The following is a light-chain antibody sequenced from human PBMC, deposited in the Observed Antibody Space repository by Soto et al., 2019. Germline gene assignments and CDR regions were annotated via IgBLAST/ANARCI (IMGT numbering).Light chain of an antibody. CDR1: QSVSSN. V-gene: IGKV3-15*01. J-gene: IGKJ1*01. CDR2: GAS. Sequence: EIVMTQSPATLSVSPGERATLSCRASQSVSSNLAWYQQKPGQAPRLLIYGASTRATGIPARFSGSGSGTEFTITISSLQSEDFAVYYCQQYNNWPVGKTFGQGTKVEIK. CDR3: QQYNNWPVGKT.